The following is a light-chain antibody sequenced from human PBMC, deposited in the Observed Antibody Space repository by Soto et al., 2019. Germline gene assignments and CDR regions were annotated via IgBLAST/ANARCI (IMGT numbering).Light chain of an antibody. CDR2: WAS. V-gene: IGKV4-1*01. Sequence: DIVMTQSPDSLAVSLGERATINCKSSQSVLYSSNKKNYLAWYQQKPGQPPKLLIYWASTRESGVPDRFSGSGSGTDFTLTISSLQAEDVAVYYCQQYYCTLPITFGQGTRLEIK. CDR3: QQYYCTLPIT. J-gene: IGKJ5*01. CDR1: QSVLYSSNKKNY.